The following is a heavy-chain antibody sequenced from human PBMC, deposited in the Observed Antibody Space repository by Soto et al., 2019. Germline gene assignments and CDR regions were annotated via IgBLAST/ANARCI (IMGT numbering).Heavy chain of an antibody. J-gene: IGHJ6*03. CDR1: GFTFSDYY. CDR3: ARDSGYDFWSHYYYYMDV. CDR2: ISSSGSTI. D-gene: IGHD3-3*01. Sequence: PGGSLRLSCAASGFTFSDYYMSWIRQAPGKGLEWVSYISSSGSTIYYAESVKGRFTISRDNAKNSLYLQMNSLRAEDTAVYYCARDSGYDFWSHYYYYMDVWGKGTTVTVSS. V-gene: IGHV3-11*01.